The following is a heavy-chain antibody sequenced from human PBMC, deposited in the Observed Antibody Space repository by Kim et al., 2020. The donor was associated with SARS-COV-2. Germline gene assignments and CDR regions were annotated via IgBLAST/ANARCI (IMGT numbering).Heavy chain of an antibody. CDR1: GFPFRTYS. CDR2: IISSSRSV. V-gene: IGHV3-21*01. CDR3: AREFSTSPGVGY. D-gene: IGHD3-16*01. Sequence: GGSLRLSCVASGFPFRTYSMNWFRQAPGKGLEWVSSIISSSRSVFYADSLKGRFTISRDNAKNTLYLQLDRLRAEDTGVYYCAREFSTSPGVGYWGHGTLVTVSS. J-gene: IGHJ4*01.